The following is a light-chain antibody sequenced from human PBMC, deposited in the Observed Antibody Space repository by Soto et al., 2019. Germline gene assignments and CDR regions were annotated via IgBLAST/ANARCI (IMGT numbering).Light chain of an antibody. J-gene: IGKJ2*01. CDR1: QSVLYSSNNKNY. Sequence: DIVMTQSPDSLAVSLGERATINCKSSQSVLYSSNNKNYLAWYQQRPGQPPKLLIYWASTRESGGPDRFSGSGSGTDFPLTITILQAEDVAVYYCQQYESTPPTFGQGTKLEIK. CDR2: WAS. CDR3: QQYESTPPT. V-gene: IGKV4-1*01.